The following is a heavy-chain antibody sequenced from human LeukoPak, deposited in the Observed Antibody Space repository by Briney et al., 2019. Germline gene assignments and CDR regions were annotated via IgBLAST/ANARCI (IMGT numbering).Heavy chain of an antibody. D-gene: IGHD3-22*01. V-gene: IGHV4-59*01. J-gene: IGHJ3*02. Sequence: SETLSLTCTVSGGSISSYYWSWIRQPPGKGLEWIGYIYYSGSTNYNPSLKSRVTISVDTPKNQFSLKLSSVTAADTAVYYCARDDSSGYYSRAFDIWGQGTMVTVSS. CDR3: ARDDSSGYYSRAFDI. CDR2: IYYSGST. CDR1: GGSISSYY.